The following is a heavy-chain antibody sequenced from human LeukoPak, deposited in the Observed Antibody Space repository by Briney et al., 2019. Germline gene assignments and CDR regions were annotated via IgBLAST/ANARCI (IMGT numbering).Heavy chain of an antibody. CDR1: GGTFSSYA. V-gene: IGHV1-69*04. J-gene: IGHJ4*02. Sequence: ASVKVSCKASGGTFSSYAISWVRQAPGQGLEWMGRIIPILGIANYAQKFQGRVTITADKSTSTAYMELSSLRSEDTAMYYCARDASITASYWGQGTLVTVSS. CDR2: IIPILGIA. D-gene: IGHD3-3*01. CDR3: ARDASITASY.